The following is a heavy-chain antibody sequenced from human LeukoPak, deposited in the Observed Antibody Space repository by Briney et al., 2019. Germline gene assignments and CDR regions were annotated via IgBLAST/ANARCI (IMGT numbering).Heavy chain of an antibody. CDR1: GFTFSSYG. Sequence: GGSLRLSCAASGFTFSSYGMHWVRQAPGQGLEWMGIINPSGGSTSYAQKFQGRVTMTRDTSTSTVYMELSSLRSEDTAVYYCARGPQWLVQWGQGTLVTVSS. V-gene: IGHV1-46*01. J-gene: IGHJ4*02. CDR3: ARGPQWLVQ. D-gene: IGHD6-19*01. CDR2: INPSGGST.